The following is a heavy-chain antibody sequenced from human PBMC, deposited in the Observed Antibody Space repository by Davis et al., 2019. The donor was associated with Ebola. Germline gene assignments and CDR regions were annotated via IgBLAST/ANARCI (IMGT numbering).Heavy chain of an antibody. V-gene: IGHV1-2*04. CDR3: ARHRYVDIVATIRGRWFDP. J-gene: IGHJ5*02. CDR2: INPNSGGT. CDR1: GYTFTGYY. D-gene: IGHD5-12*01. Sequence: AASVKVSCKASGYTFTGYYMHWVRQAPGQGLEWMGWINPNSGGTNYAQKFQGWVTMTRDTSISTAYMELSRLRSEDTAVYYCARHRYVDIVATIRGRWFDPWGQGTLVTVSS.